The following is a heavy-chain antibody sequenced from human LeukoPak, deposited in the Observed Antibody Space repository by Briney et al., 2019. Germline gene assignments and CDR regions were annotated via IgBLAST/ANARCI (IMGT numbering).Heavy chain of an antibody. CDR1: GGSISSNSYY. Sequence: PSQTLSLTCAVSGGSISSNSYYWGWIRQPPGKGLEWIGSIYYSGSTYYNPSLKSRVTISVDTSKNQFSLKLSSVTAADTAVYYCARTRYYYNSRSYGAPYYFDYWGQGTLVTVSS. J-gene: IGHJ4*02. D-gene: IGHD3-10*01. CDR2: IYYSGST. CDR3: ARTRYYYNSRSYGAPYYFDY. V-gene: IGHV4-39*01.